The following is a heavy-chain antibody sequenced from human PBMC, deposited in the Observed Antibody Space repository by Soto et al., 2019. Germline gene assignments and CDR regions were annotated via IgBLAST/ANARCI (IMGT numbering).Heavy chain of an antibody. CDR3: ARQYYYDSSGYCFDY. J-gene: IGHJ4*02. CDR2: IIPIFGTA. V-gene: IGHV1-69*13. Sequence: SVKVSCKASGGTFSSYAISWVRQAPGQGLEWMGGIIPIFGTANYAQKFQGRATITADESTSTAYMELSSLRSEDTAVYYCARQYYYDSSGYCFDYWGQGTLVTVSS. D-gene: IGHD3-22*01. CDR1: GGTFSSYA.